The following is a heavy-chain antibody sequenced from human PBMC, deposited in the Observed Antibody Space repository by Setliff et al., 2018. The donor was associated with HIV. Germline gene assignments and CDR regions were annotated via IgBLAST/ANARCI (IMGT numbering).Heavy chain of an antibody. CDR3: AQIRADGYGYGALGF. J-gene: IGHJ4*02. CDR2: IDWDDDK. D-gene: IGHD5-18*01. Sequence: GPGPTLVNPTQTLTLTCTFSGFSLSTSGMCVSWIRQPPGKALEWLARIDWDDDKYYSTSLKTRLTISKDTSKNQVVLTMTNMDPVDTATYYCAQIRADGYGYGALGFWGQGTLVTVSS. CDR1: GFSLSTSGMC. V-gene: IGHV2-70*11.